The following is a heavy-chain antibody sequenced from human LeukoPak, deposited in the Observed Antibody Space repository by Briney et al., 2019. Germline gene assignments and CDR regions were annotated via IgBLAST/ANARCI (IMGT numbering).Heavy chain of an antibody. J-gene: IGHJ6*03. CDR3: ARDRDRGVYSNSYYYYYYMDV. CDR1: GYTFTSYG. Sequence: ASVKVSCKASGYTFTSYGISWVRQAPGQGLEWMGWISAYNGNTNYAQKLQGRVTMTTDTSTSTAYMELRSLRSDDTAVYYCARDRDRGVYSNSYYYYYYMDVWGKGTTVTVSS. V-gene: IGHV1-18*01. D-gene: IGHD4-11*01. CDR2: ISAYNGNT.